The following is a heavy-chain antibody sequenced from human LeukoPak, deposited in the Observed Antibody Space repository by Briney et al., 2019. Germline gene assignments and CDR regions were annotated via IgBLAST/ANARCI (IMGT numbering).Heavy chain of an antibody. CDR3: ASPYCSSASCYSFDY. CDR2: IYYSGST. Sequence: SETLSLTCTVSGGSISSSSYYWGWIRQPPGKGLEWIGSIYYSGSTYYNPSLKSRVTISVDTSKNQFSLKLSSVTAADTAVYYCASPYCSSASCYSFDYWGQGTLVTVSS. J-gene: IGHJ4*02. D-gene: IGHD2-2*01. V-gene: IGHV4-39*01. CDR1: GGSISSSSYY.